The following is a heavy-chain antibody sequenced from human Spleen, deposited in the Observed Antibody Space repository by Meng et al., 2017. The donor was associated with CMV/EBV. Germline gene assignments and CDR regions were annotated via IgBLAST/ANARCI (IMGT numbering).Heavy chain of an antibody. CDR2: ISGSGGST. Sequence: GESLKISCAASGFAFNTYAMSWVRQAPGKGLEWVSTISGSGGSTYYADSVKGRFTISRDNSKNTMYVQMNSLRAEDTAVYYCAKWIGSAVVPGAYVNSMDVWGQGTTVTVSS. D-gene: IGHD2-2*01. CDR1: GFAFNTYA. J-gene: IGHJ6*02. V-gene: IGHV3-23*01. CDR3: AKWIGSAVVPGAYVNSMDV.